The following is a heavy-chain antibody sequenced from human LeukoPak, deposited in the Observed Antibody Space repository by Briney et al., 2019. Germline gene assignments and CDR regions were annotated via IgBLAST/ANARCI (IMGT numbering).Heavy chain of an antibody. CDR2: INHSGST. CDR3: ARGSMRAAAGTGY. CDR1: GGSFSGYY. Sequence: SETLSLTCAVYGGSFSGYYWSWIRQPPGKGLEWIGEINHSGSTNYNPSLKSRVTISVDTSKNQFPLKLSSVTAADTAVYYCARGSMRAAAGTGYWGQGTLVTVSS. D-gene: IGHD6-13*01. J-gene: IGHJ4*02. V-gene: IGHV4-34*01.